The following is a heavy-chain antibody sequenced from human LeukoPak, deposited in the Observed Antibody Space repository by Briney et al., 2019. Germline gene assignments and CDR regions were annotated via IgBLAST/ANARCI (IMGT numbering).Heavy chain of an antibody. J-gene: IGHJ3*02. Sequence: GASVKVSCKGSGYXFTGYYIHWVRQAPGQGLEWMGWINPNSGGTNYAQKFQGRVTMTRDTSVSTAYMDLSRLRSDDTAVYYCARVRSGWFGDAFDIWGQGTMVTVSS. CDR1: GYXFTGYY. CDR3: ARVRSGWFGDAFDI. CDR2: INPNSGGT. V-gene: IGHV1-2*02. D-gene: IGHD6-19*01.